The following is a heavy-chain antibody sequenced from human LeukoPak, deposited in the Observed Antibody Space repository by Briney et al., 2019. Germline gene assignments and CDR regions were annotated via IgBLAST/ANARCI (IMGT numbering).Heavy chain of an antibody. Sequence: SETLSLTCTVSGGSISGHYWTWIRQPPGKGLEWIGEINHSGSTNYNPSLKSRVTISVDTSKNQFSLKLSSVTAADTAVYYCARGSNYYDSSGYYYAPCLDYWGQGTLVTVSS. V-gene: IGHV4-34*01. CDR1: GGSISGHY. CDR2: INHSGST. D-gene: IGHD3-22*01. J-gene: IGHJ4*02. CDR3: ARGSNYYDSSGYYYAPCLDY.